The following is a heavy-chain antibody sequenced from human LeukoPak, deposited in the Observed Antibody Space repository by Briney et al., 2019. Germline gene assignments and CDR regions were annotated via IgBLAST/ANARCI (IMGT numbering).Heavy chain of an antibody. CDR2: IYPRASHT. D-gene: IGHD1-26*01. J-gene: IGHJ4*02. CDR3: ARRAAEWELLDY. Sequence: GESLKISCKGSGYSFISYWIGWVRQMPGNGLELMGIIYPRASHTRYSPSFQGQVTISADKSISTAYLQWSSLKASDTAMYYCARRAAEWELLDYWGQGTLVTVSS. CDR1: GYSFISYW. V-gene: IGHV5-51*01.